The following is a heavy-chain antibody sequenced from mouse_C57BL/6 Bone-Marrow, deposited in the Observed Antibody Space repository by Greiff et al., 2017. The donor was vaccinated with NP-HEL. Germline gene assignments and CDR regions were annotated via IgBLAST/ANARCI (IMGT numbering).Heavy chain of an antibody. J-gene: IGHJ2*01. D-gene: IGHD1-1*01. CDR1: GFTFSDYG. Sequence: EVKLMESGGGLVKPGGSLKLSCAASGFTFSDYGMHWVRQAPEKGLEWVAYISSGSSTIYYADPVKGRFTISRDNAKNTLFLQMTSLRSEDTAMNYCARGGYGSSYVKYWGQGTTLTVSS. CDR3: ARGGYGSSYVKY. V-gene: IGHV5-17*01. CDR2: ISSGSSTI.